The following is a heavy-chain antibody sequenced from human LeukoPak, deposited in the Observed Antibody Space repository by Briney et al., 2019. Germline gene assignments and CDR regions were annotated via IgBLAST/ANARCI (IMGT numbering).Heavy chain of an antibody. Sequence: GGSLRLSCAASGFTFSAYSMTWVRQVPGKGLEWVSSFTSRSRSIYYADSVKGRFTTSRDNAKNSLYLQMNSLRAEDTAVYYCAGGYLITYSGSGDYWGQGTLVTVSS. CDR3: AGGYLITYSGSGDY. V-gene: IGHV3-21*01. D-gene: IGHD1-26*01. CDR1: GFTFSAYS. J-gene: IGHJ4*02. CDR2: FTSRSRSI.